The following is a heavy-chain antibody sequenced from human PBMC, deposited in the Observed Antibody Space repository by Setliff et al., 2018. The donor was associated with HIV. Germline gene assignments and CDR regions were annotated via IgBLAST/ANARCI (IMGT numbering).Heavy chain of an antibody. CDR1: GYTFTSYG. Sequence: ASVKVSCKASGYTFTSYGISWVRQAPGQGLEWMGWISAYNGNTNYSQKLQGRVTMTTDTSTSTADMELRSLRSDDTAVYYCARDQYSGYDFLWYYYYGMDVWGQGTTVTVSS. CDR3: ARDQYSGYDFLWYYYYGMDV. D-gene: IGHD5-12*01. V-gene: IGHV1-18*01. CDR2: ISAYNGNT. J-gene: IGHJ6*02.